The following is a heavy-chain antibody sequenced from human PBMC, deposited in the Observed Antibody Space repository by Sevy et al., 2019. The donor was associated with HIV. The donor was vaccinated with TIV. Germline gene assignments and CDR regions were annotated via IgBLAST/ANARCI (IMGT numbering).Heavy chain of an antibody. Sequence: GGSLRLSCAASGFTFSKYWMGWVRQAPGKGLEWVANIKQDAGQKYYVDSVKGRFTISRDNAKNSLYLQMNSLRADVTAVYFCARDDGNYYFHYWGQGTLVTVSS. CDR1: GFTFSKYW. J-gene: IGHJ4*02. V-gene: IGHV3-7*01. CDR3: ARDDGNYYFHY. CDR2: IKQDAGQK. D-gene: IGHD1-7*01.